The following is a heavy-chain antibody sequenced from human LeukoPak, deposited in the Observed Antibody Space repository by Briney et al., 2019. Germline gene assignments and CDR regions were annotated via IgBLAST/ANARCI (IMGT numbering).Heavy chain of an antibody. J-gene: IGHJ5*02. CDR3: ARAAVAGESSYNWFDP. V-gene: IGHV3-30-3*01. D-gene: IGHD6-19*01. CDR1: GFTFSSYA. CDR2: ISYDGSNK. Sequence: GRSLRLSCAASGFTFSSYAMHWVRQAPGKGLEWVAVISYDGSNKYYADSVKGRFTISRDNSKNTLYLQMNSLRAEDTAVYYCARAAVAGESSYNWFDPWGQGTLVTVSS.